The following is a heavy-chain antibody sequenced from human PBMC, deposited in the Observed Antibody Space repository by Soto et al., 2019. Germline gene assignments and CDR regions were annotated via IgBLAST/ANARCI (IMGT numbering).Heavy chain of an antibody. D-gene: IGHD2-2*01. CDR3: ARDQGDIVVVPAATINYYYGMDV. CDR1: GGTFSSYA. J-gene: IGHJ6*02. CDR2: IIPIFGTA. Sequence: QVQLVQSGAEVKKPGSSVKVSCKASGGTFSSYAISWVRQAPGQGLAWMGGIIPIFGTANYAQKFQGRVTITADESTSTAYMELSSLRSEDTAVYYCARDQGDIVVVPAATINYYYGMDVWGQGTTVTVSS. V-gene: IGHV1-69*01.